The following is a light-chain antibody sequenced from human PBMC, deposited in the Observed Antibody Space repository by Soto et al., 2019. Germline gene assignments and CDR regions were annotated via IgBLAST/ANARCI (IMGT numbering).Light chain of an antibody. Sequence: QSLLTQPPSASGTPGQRVTISCSGSSSNIGGNPVVWYQQLPGTAPKLFIYGTDQRPSGVPDRFSGPKSGTAASLAISGHQSEDEADYYCAAVDDSLNGWVFGGGTKLTVL. V-gene: IGLV1-44*01. CDR2: GTD. J-gene: IGLJ3*02. CDR1: SSNIGGNP. CDR3: AAVDDSLNGWV.